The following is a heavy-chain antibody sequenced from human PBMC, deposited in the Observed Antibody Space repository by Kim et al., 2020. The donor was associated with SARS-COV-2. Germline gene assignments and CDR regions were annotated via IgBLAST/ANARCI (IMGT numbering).Heavy chain of an antibody. CDR2: MNPNSGNT. Sequence: ASVKVSCKASGYTFTSYDINWVRQATGQGLEWMGWMNPNSGNTGYAQKFQGRVTMTRNTSISTAYMELSSLRSEDTAVYYCARGLYLMTMIVVVPYYYYYGMDVWGQGTTVTVSS. V-gene: IGHV1-8*01. D-gene: IGHD3-22*01. CDR3: ARGLYLMTMIVVVPYYYYYGMDV. CDR1: GYTFTSYD. J-gene: IGHJ6*02.